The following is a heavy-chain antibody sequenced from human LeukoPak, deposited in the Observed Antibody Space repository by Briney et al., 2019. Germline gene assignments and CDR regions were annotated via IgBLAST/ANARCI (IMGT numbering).Heavy chain of an antibody. CDR2: ISGSGGST. CDR3: TTDLIVPAALKAFDI. J-gene: IGHJ3*02. D-gene: IGHD2-2*01. Sequence: GGSLRLSCAASGFTFSSYAMSWVRQAPGKGLEWVSAISGSGGSTYYADSVKGRFTISRDNSKNTLYLQMNSLKTEDTAVYYCTTDLIVPAALKAFDIWGQGTMVTVSS. V-gene: IGHV3-23*01. CDR1: GFTFSSYA.